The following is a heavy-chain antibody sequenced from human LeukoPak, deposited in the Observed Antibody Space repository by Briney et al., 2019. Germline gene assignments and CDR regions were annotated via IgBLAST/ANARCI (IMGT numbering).Heavy chain of an antibody. CDR2: INHGGST. V-gene: IGHV4-34*01. J-gene: IGHJ4*02. Sequence: SETLSLTCAVYGGSFSGYYWSWIRQPPGKGLEWIGEINHGGSTNYNPSLKSRVTISVDTPKNQFSLKLSSVTAADTAVYYCARADIVATIDYWGQGTLVTVSS. CDR3: ARADIVATIDY. D-gene: IGHD5-12*01. CDR1: GGSFSGYY.